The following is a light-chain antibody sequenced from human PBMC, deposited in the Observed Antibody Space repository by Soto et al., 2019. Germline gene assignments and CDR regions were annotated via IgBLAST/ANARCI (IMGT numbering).Light chain of an antibody. Sequence: DIQLTQSPSTLSASVGDRVTITCRASQSISSWLAWYQQKPGKAPKFLIYKTSDLESGVPSRFSGSGSGTDFTLTISSLQTDDFAAYYCQYYNNYCWTFGQGNKVEIK. CDR1: QSISSW. CDR3: QYYNNYCWT. V-gene: IGKV1-5*03. J-gene: IGKJ1*01. CDR2: KTS.